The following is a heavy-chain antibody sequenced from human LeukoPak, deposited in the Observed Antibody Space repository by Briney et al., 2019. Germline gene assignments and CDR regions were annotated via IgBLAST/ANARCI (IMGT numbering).Heavy chain of an antibody. D-gene: IGHD5-18*01. CDR2: INHSGST. J-gene: IGHJ4*02. V-gene: IGHV4-34*01. Sequence: PSETLSLTCAVYGGSFSGYYWSWIRQPPGKGLEWIGEINHSGSTNYNPSLKSRVTISVDTSKNQFSLKLSSVTAADTAVYYCAREAGYSYVSDYWGQGTLVTVSS. CDR1: GGSFSGYY. CDR3: AREAGYSYVSDY.